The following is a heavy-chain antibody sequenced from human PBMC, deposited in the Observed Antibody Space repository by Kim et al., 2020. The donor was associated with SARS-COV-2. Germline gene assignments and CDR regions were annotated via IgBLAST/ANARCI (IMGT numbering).Heavy chain of an antibody. V-gene: IGHV3-30*02. J-gene: IGHJ6*02. Sequence: VKGRFTISRDNSKNTLYLQMNSLRAEDTAVYYCAKTRIAVAVYYYYGMDVWGQGTTVTVSS. D-gene: IGHD6-19*01. CDR3: AKTRIAVAVYYYYGMDV.